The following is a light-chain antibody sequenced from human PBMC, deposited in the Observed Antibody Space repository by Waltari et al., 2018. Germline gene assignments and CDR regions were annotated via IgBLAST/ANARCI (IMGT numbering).Light chain of an antibody. V-gene: IGLV8-61*01. CDR2: KGH. CDR1: SGSLSSTSY. Sequence: QTVVTQEPSLSVSPGGTVTLTCALSSGSLSSTSYATWYQQTPGQPPRTLVYKGHNRSAGVPDRFSGSILGNKAALTITGAQAEDESEYYCSLYMGSGIWVFGGGTKLTVL. CDR3: SLYMGSGIWV. J-gene: IGLJ3*02.